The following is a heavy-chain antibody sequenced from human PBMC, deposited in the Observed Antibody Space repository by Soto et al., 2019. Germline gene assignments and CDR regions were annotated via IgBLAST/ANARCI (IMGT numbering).Heavy chain of an antibody. D-gene: IGHD4-4*01. CDR1: GGSISSGGYY. J-gene: IGHJ5*02. Sequence: SETLSLTCTVSGGSISSGGYYWSWIRQHPGKGLEWIGYIYYSGSTYYNPSLKSRVTIPVDTSKNQFSLKLSSVTAADTAVYYCARSPIPVSNYGPWGQGTLVTVSS. CDR2: IYYSGST. CDR3: ARSPIPVSNYGP. V-gene: IGHV4-31*03.